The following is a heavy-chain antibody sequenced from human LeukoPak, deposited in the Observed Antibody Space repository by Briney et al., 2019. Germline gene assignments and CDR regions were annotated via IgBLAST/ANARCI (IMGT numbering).Heavy chain of an antibody. CDR3: VPTKLQTDAFDI. Sequence: GASVKVSCKASGYTFTGYYMHWVRQAPGQGLEWMGIINPSGGSTSYAQKFQGRVTMTRDTSTSTVYMELSSLRPEDTAVYYCVPTKLQTDAFDIWGQGTMVTVSS. J-gene: IGHJ3*02. CDR2: INPSGGST. V-gene: IGHV1-46*01. CDR1: GYTFTGYY. D-gene: IGHD5-24*01.